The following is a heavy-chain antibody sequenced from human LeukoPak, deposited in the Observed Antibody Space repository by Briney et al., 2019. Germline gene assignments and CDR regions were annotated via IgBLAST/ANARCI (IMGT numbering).Heavy chain of an antibody. J-gene: IGHJ4*02. Sequence: GESLRLSCAGSGFIFSSAWMSWVRQAPGKGLEWVGLIKSKAGGETTEYAAPVKGRFTISRDDSKNTLYLQTNSLKTDDTAVYYCTADVPDSSAYPFDYWGQGILVTVSS. CDR1: GFIFSSAW. D-gene: IGHD3-22*01. CDR3: TADVPDSSAYPFDY. CDR2: IKSKAGGETT. V-gene: IGHV3-15*01.